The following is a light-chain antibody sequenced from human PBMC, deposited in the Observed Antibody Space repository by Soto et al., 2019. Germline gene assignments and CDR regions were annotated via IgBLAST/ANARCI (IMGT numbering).Light chain of an antibody. CDR2: GAS. Sequence: EIVLTQSPGTLSLSPGERATLSCRASQSVSNSYLAWYQQKPGQAPRLLIYGASSRATGIPDRFSGSGSGTDFTLTISRLESEDFAVYYCQQYGSSPREFGQGTKVDI. CDR1: QSVSNSY. CDR3: QQYGSSPRE. J-gene: IGKJ1*01. V-gene: IGKV3-20*01.